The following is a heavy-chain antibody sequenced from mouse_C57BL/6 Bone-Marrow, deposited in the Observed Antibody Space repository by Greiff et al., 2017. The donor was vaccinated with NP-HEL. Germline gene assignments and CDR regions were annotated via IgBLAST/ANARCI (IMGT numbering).Heavy chain of an antibody. D-gene: IGHD4-1*01. CDR2: IRLKSDNYAT. CDR3: TEANSYYFDY. Sequence: EVKLMESGGGLVQPGGSMKLSCVASGFTFSNYWMNWVRQSPEKGLEWVAQIRLKSDNYATHYAESVKGRFTISRDDSKSSVYLQMNNLRAEDTGIYYCTEANSYYFDYWGQGTTLTVSS. V-gene: IGHV6-3*01. CDR1: GFTFSNYW. J-gene: IGHJ2*01.